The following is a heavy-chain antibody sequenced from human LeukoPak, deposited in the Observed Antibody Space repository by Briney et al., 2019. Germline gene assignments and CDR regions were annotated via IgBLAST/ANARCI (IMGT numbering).Heavy chain of an antibody. CDR2: ISWNSGSI. V-gene: IGHV3-9*01. D-gene: IGHD3-22*01. Sequence: GGSLRLSCAASGFTFDDYAMHWARQAPGKGLEWVSGISWNSGSIGYADSVKGRFTISRDNAKNSLYLQMNSLRAEDTALYYCAKDEGSGCYYEPLVYWGQGTLVTVSS. CDR3: AKDEGSGCYYEPLVY. J-gene: IGHJ4*02. CDR1: GFTFDDYA.